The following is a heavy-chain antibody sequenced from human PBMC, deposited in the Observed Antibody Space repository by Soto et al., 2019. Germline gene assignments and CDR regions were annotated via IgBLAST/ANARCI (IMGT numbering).Heavy chain of an antibody. CDR2: IYYSGST. D-gene: IGHD3-3*01. V-gene: IGHV4-59*08. CDR3: ARSSGRSDYDFWSGPSWFDP. Sequence: PSETLSLTCTVSGGSISSYYWSWIRQPPGKGLEWIGYIYYSGSTNYNPSLKSRVTISVDTSKNQFSLKLSSVTAADTAVYYCARSSGRSDYDFWSGPSWFDPWGQGTLVTVSS. J-gene: IGHJ5*02. CDR1: GGSISSYY.